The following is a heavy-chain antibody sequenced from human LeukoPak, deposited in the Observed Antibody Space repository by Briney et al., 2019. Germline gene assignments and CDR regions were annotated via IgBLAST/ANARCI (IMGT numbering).Heavy chain of an antibody. CDR1: GGSISSYY. J-gene: IGHJ4*02. CDR2: IYYSGTT. CDR3: ARGQVGRAGTFRIWAYFDH. D-gene: IGHD6-19*01. Sequence: SETLSLTCTVSGGSISSYYWNWMRQPPGKGLEWIGYIYYSGTTNYNPSLKSRVTISVDTSKNQFSLKLSSVTAADTAVYYCARGQVGRAGTFRIWAYFDHWGQGTLVIVSS. V-gene: IGHV4-59*12.